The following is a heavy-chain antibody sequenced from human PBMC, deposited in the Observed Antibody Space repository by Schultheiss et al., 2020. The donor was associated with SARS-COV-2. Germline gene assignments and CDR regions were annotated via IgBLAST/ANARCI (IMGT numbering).Heavy chain of an antibody. CDR1: GGSIGGSISGFYW. CDR3: ARVHPPVLMVYAIRRVRNWFDP. J-gene: IGHJ5*02. D-gene: IGHD2-8*01. Sequence: SETLSLTCTVSGGSIGGSISGFYWWSWVRQSPGKGLEWIGEIFHTGSTNYNPSLKSRVTMSVSKSKNLFSLKLTSVTAADTAVYYCARVHPPVLMVYAIRRVRNWFDPWGQGTLVTVSS. V-gene: IGHV4-4*02. CDR2: IFHTGST.